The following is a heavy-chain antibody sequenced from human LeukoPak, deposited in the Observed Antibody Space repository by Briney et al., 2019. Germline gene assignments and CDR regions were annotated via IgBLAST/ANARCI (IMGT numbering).Heavy chain of an antibody. V-gene: IGHV5-51*01. CDR3: ARVAKYYYGSGSYRPHYFDY. CDR1: GYSFTSYW. CDR2: IYPGDSDT. Sequence: GESLKISCKGSGYSFTSYWIGWVRQMPGKGLEWMGIIYPGDSDTRYSPSFQGQVTVSADKSINTAYLQWSSLKASDTAIYYCARVAKYYYGSGSYRPHYFDYWGQGILVTVSS. D-gene: IGHD3-10*01. J-gene: IGHJ4*02.